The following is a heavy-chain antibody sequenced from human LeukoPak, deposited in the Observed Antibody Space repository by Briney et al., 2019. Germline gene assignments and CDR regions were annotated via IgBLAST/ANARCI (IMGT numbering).Heavy chain of an antibody. CDR3: ARSTGDY. CDR2: IYYSGTT. Sequence: PSETLSLTCTVSGGSISSRFYYWGWIRQPPGKGLEWIGKIYYSGTTQYNPSLESRVTISVDTSKKQFSLELNSVTAADTAVYYCARSTGDYWGQGTLVTVSS. V-gene: IGHV4-39*01. J-gene: IGHJ4*02. CDR1: GGSISSRFYY.